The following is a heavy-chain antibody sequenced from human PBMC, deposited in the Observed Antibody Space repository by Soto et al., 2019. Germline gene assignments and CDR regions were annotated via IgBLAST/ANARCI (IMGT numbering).Heavy chain of an antibody. D-gene: IGHD6-19*01. V-gene: IGHV1-8*01. CDR1: GYTFTSYD. CDR3: ARPMYSSGWYWFDP. Sequence: ASVKVSCKASGYTFTSYDINWVRQATGQGLEWKGWMNPNSGNTGYAQKFQGRVTMTRNTSISTAYMELSSLRSEDTAVYYCARPMYSSGWYWFDPWGQGTLVTVSS. CDR2: MNPNSGNT. J-gene: IGHJ5*02.